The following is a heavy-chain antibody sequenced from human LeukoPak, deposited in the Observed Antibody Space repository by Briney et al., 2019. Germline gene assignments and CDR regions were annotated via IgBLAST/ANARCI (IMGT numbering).Heavy chain of an antibody. Sequence: GGSLRLSCAASGFSFSEYAMNWVRQAPGKGLEWVSHTRTTDTIVYYADSVRGRSTISRDNARNSLFLQMHSLRAEDTAMYYCARDSAGNDYWGQGTLVTVSS. CDR3: ARDSAGNDY. CDR1: GFSFSEYA. V-gene: IGHV3-11*04. J-gene: IGHJ4*02. D-gene: IGHD6-13*01. CDR2: TRTTDTIV.